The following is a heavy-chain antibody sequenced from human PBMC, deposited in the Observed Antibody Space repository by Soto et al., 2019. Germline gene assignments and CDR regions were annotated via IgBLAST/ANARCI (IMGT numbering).Heavy chain of an antibody. D-gene: IGHD2-21*01. J-gene: IGHJ3*02. CDR2: IYYSGST. CDR3: ARGWVLWWPNVGNAFDI. Sequence: QVQLQESGPGLVKPSETLSLTCTVSGGSVSSGSYYWSWIRQPPGKGLEWIGYIYYSGSTNYNPSLKSRVTISVDTSKNQFYLKLSSVTAADTAVYYCARGWVLWWPNVGNAFDIWGQGTMVTVSS. V-gene: IGHV4-61*01. CDR1: GGSVSSGSYY.